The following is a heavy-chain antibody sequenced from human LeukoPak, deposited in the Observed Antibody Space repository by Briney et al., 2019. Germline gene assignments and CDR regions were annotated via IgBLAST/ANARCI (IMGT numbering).Heavy chain of an antibody. D-gene: IGHD5-24*01. J-gene: IGHJ3*01. CDR2: IYASGNT. CDR1: GASVSTTAYF. Sequence: PSQTLSLTCIVSGASVSTTAYFWNWIRQPAGEGLEWIDRIYASGNTHYNPSLKSRVTMSLDTSKNQFSLTMNSVTAADSAVYFCGSYREAYDLYPHGLDVWGRGTVVTVSS. V-gene: IGHV4-61*02. CDR3: GSYREAYDLYPHGLDV.